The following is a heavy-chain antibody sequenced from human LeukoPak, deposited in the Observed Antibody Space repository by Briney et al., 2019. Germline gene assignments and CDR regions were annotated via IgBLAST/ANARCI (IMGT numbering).Heavy chain of an antibody. V-gene: IGHV4-59*01. Sequence: ASETLSLTCTVSGGSISSYYWSWIRQPPGKGLEWIGYIYYSGSTNYNPSLKSRVTISVDTSKNQFSLKLSSVTAADTAVYYCARDRAIFGVVNDAFDIWGQGTMVTVSS. CDR1: GGSISSYY. J-gene: IGHJ3*02. CDR3: ARDRAIFGVVNDAFDI. CDR2: IYYSGST. D-gene: IGHD3-3*01.